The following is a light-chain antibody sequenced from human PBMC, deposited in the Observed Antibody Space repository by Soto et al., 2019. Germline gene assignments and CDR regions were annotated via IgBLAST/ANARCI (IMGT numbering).Light chain of an antibody. V-gene: IGLV2-14*01. CDR2: EVS. J-gene: IGLJ2*01. CDR3: GTWDSRLRVVV. CDR1: SSDVGGYNY. Sequence: QSVLTQPASVSGSPGQSITISCTGTSSDVGGYNYVSWYQQHPSKAPKLMIYEVSNRPSGVSNRFSGSKSGNTASLTISGLQAEDEADYYCGTWDSRLRVVVFGGGTKLTVL.